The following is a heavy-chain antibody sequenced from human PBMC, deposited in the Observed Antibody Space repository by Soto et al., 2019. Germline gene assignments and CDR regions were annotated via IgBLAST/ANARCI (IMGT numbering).Heavy chain of an antibody. Sequence: SVKVSCKASGGTFSSYTISWVRQAPGQGLEWMGRIIPILGIANYAQKFQGRITITADKSTSTAYMELSSLRSEDTAVYYCARGLQYSSSWYNWFDPWGQGTLVTVSS. J-gene: IGHJ5*02. V-gene: IGHV1-69*02. CDR2: IIPILGIA. CDR3: ARGLQYSSSWYNWFDP. D-gene: IGHD6-13*01. CDR1: GGTFSSYT.